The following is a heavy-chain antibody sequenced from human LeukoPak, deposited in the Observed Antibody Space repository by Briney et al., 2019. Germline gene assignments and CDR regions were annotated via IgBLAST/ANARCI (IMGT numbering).Heavy chain of an antibody. J-gene: IGHJ5*02. D-gene: IGHD2-2*01. CDR3: ARDMAYQLLSNWFDP. Sequence: GGSLRLSCAASGFTFSSYSVNWVRQAPGRGLEWVSYISSSSSTIYYADSVKGRFTISRDNAKNSLYLQMNSLRAEDTAVYYCARDMAYQLLSNWFDPWGQGTLVTVSS. CDR1: GFTFSSYS. V-gene: IGHV3-48*04. CDR2: ISSSSSTI.